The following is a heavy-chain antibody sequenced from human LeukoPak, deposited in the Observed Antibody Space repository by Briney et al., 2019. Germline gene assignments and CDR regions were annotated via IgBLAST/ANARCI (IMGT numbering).Heavy chain of an antibody. CDR3: AKPITISGATDGFDI. J-gene: IGHJ3*02. V-gene: IGHV3-7*01. CDR2: IKQDGSEE. Sequence: GGSLTLSCAASGFAFSTYWMNWVRQAPGKGLEWVANIKQDGSEEYYVDSVKGRFTISRDNAKNSLYLQMNSLRAEDTAVYYCAKPITISGATDGFDIWGQGAKVTVSS. D-gene: IGHD3-3*01. CDR1: GFAFSTYW.